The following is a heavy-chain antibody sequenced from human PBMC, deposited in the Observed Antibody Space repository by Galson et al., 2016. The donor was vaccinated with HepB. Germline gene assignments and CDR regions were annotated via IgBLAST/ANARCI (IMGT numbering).Heavy chain of an antibody. CDR2: IHSGGNS. V-gene: IGHV4-39*01. CDR3: ARPTAYYGMDV. D-gene: IGHD4-17*01. Sequence: ETLSLTCSVSGDSISTSSHFWGWIRQPPGKTLEWIGSIHSGGNSYYNPSLKSRVTISVDLSKNQFSLKVTPVTAADTAVYFCARPTAYYGMDVWGQGTSVTISS. CDR1: GDSISTSSHF. J-gene: IGHJ6*02.